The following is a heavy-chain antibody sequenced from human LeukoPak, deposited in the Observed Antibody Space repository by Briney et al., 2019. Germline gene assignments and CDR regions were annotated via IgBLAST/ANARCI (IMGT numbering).Heavy chain of an antibody. CDR3: AHRRFHWDQEAGVRGVIISDAFDI. CDR1: GFSLSTSGVG. D-gene: IGHD3-10*01. CDR2: IYWDDDK. V-gene: IGHV2-5*02. Sequence: SGPTLVNPTQTLTLTCTFSGFSLSTSGVGVGWIRQPPGKALEWLALIYWDDDKRYSPSLKSRLTITKDTSKNQVVLTMTNMDPVDTATYYCAHRRFHWDQEAGVRGVIISDAFDIWGQGTMVTVSS. J-gene: IGHJ3*02.